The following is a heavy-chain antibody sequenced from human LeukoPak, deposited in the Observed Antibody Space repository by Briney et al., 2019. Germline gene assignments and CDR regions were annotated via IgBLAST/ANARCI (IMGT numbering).Heavy chain of an antibody. CDR3: AHFGTAEYFQD. D-gene: IGHD3-10*01. V-gene: IGHV3-15*01. J-gene: IGHJ1*01. CDR1: DLTFSNAW. Sequence: GGSLRLSCGTSDLTFSNAWMSWVRQGPGKGLEWVGRIKSKAHGGTTDYAAAVKGGFTISRDDSKNTLYLQMNSLKSEDTAVYYCAHFGTAEYFQDWGQGTLVTVSS. CDR2: IKSKAHGGTT.